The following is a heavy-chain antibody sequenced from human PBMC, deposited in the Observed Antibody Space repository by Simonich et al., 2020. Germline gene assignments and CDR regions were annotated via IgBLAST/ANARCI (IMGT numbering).Heavy chain of an antibody. J-gene: IGHJ4*02. D-gene: IGHD2-15*01. CDR2: MNPKLGKT. V-gene: IGHV1-8*03. CDR1: GYTFTSYD. CDR3: ARGRGGMSRGYVDY. Sequence: QVQLVQSGADVKKPGASVKVSCKASGYTFTSYDINWVRQAPGQGLECMGWMNPKLGKTGYAQKFQGRVTITRNTSISTDYMELGSLRSEDTAVYYCARGRGGMSRGYVDYWGQGTLVTVSS.